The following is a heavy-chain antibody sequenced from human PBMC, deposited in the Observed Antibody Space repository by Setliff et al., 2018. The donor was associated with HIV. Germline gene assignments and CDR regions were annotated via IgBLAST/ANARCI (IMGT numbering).Heavy chain of an antibody. Sequence: GASVKVSCKASGYTFTSYYMHWVRQAPGQGLEWMGIINPSGGSTSYAQKFQGRVTMTRDTSTSTVYMELSNLRSEDTAVYYCARDPAVFGLYYYYYMDVWGKGTTVTVSS. V-gene: IGHV1-46*03. D-gene: IGHD3-16*01. CDR2: INPSGGST. CDR3: ARDPAVFGLYYYYYMDV. J-gene: IGHJ6*03. CDR1: GYTFTSYY.